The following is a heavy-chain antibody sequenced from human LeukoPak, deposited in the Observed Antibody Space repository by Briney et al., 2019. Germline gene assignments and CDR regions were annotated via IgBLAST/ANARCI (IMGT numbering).Heavy chain of an antibody. D-gene: IGHD3-10*01. J-gene: IGHJ4*02. CDR3: ARDSPSSGTKDFDY. V-gene: IGHV3-30*04. CDR1: GFTFSSYA. Sequence: GRSLRLSCAASGFTFSSYAMHWVRQAPGKGLEWVAVISYDGSNKYYADSVKGRFTISRDNAKNTLYLQMNSLRAEDTAVYYCARDSPSSGTKDFDYWGQGTLVTVSS. CDR2: ISYDGSNK.